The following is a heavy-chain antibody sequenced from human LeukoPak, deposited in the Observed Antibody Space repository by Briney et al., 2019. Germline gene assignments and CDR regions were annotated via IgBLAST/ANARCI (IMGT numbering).Heavy chain of an antibody. Sequence: GGSLRLSCAASGFMFSSYAMSWVRQAPGKGLESVSAISDSGGSTYYADSVKGRFTISRDNSKNTMYLQINSLRTEDTAVYYCAKATSGAWLSPGHDYWGQGTLVTVSS. CDR3: AKATSGAWLSPGHDY. CDR2: ISDSGGST. CDR1: GFMFSSYA. V-gene: IGHV3-23*01. D-gene: IGHD5-24*01. J-gene: IGHJ4*02.